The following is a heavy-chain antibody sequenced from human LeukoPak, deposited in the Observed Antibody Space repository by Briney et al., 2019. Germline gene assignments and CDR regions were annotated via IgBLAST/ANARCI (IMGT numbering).Heavy chain of an antibody. D-gene: IGHD2-21*02. V-gene: IGHV4-59*01. CDR1: GGSISSYY. CDR2: IYYSGST. J-gene: IGHJ4*02. Sequence: PSETLSLTCTVSGGSISSYYWSWIRQPPGKGLEWIGYIYYSGSTNYNPSLKSRVTISVDTSKNQFSLKLSSVTAADTAVYYCARVVTSGGFYYFDYWGQGTLVTVSS. CDR3: ARVVTSGGFYYFDY.